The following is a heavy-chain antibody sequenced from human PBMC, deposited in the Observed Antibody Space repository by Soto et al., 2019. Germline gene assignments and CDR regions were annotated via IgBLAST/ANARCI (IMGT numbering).Heavy chain of an antibody. CDR3: ARGFTYYYDSSGYPYQDV. CDR1: GGSISRGGYY. Sequence: PSETLSLTCTVSGGSISRGGYYWSWIRQHPGKGLEWIGYIYYSGSTQYNPSLKSRLTISVDTSKNQFSLKLTSVTAADTAVYYCARGFTYYYDSSGYPYQDVWGQGTTVTVSS. J-gene: IGHJ6*02. D-gene: IGHD3-22*01. V-gene: IGHV4-31*03. CDR2: IYYSGST.